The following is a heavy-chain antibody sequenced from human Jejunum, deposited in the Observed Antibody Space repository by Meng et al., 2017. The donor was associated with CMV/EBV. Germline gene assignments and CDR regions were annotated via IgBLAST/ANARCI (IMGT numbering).Heavy chain of an antibody. Sequence: EVRLVESGGGSFQPGGSLRLSCAASGFTVSRNYMSWVRQAPGKGLEWVSVIYSGGDTYYADSVKGRFTISRDDSKNTVYLQMNSLRAEDTAMYYCARNFGITGTNFGYWGQGTLVTVSS. V-gene: IGHV3-53*01. CDR3: ARNFGITGTNFGY. D-gene: IGHD1-7*01. J-gene: IGHJ4*02. CDR2: IYSGGDT. CDR1: GFTVSRNY.